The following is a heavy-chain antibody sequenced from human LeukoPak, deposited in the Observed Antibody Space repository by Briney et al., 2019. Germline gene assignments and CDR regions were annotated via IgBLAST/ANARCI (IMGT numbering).Heavy chain of an antibody. Sequence: QTGGSLRLSCAASGFTFSSYSMNWVRQAPGKGLEWVSYISSSSSTIYYADSVKGRFTISRDNAKNSLYLQMNSLRAEDTAVYYCARGAYYYDSSGYYGEAYYWGQGTLVTVSS. CDR2: ISSSSSTI. CDR3: ARGAYYYDSSGYYGEAYY. V-gene: IGHV3-48*01. D-gene: IGHD3-22*01. CDR1: GFTFSSYS. J-gene: IGHJ4*02.